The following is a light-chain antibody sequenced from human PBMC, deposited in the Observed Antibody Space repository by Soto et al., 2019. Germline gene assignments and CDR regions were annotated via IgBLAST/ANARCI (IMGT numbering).Light chain of an antibody. Sequence: EIVLTQSPATLSLSPGERATLSCRASQSVSNYLAWYQQKPGQAPRLLIYDASKRDTGTPARFTGSGSGTDFTLTISSLEPEDFAVYYCQQRSNWPPWTFGQGTKVEIK. CDR2: DAS. CDR1: QSVSNY. V-gene: IGKV3-11*01. CDR3: QQRSNWPPWT. J-gene: IGKJ1*01.